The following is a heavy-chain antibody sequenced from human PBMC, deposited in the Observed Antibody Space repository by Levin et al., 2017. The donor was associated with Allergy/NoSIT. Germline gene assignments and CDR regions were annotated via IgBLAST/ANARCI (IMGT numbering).Heavy chain of an antibody. CDR2: VHYDGRT. CDR1: GDSISGFY. J-gene: IGHJ2*01. CDR3: AREYGGDWYFDL. D-gene: IGHD2-21*01. V-gene: IGHV4-59*01. Sequence: SCTVSGDSISGFYWSWVRQPPGRGLEWIGYVHYDGRTNYNPSLKSRITISLDTSKNEFSLKLRSVTAADTAVYYCAREYGGDWYFDLWGRGTLVTVSS.